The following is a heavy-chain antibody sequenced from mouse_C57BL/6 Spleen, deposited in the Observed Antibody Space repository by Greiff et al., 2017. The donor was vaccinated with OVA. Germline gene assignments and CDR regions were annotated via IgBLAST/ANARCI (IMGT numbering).Heavy chain of an antibody. CDR1: GYTFTDYN. Sequence: SGPELVKPGASVKMSCKASGYTFTDYNMHWVKQSHGKSLEWIGYINPNNGGTSYNQKFKGKATLTVNKSSSTAYMELRSLTSEDSAVYYCARRLYYYGSSSYAMDYWGQGTSVTVSS. D-gene: IGHD1-1*01. CDR3: ARRLYYYGSSSYAMDY. J-gene: IGHJ4*01. V-gene: IGHV1-22*01. CDR2: INPNNGGT.